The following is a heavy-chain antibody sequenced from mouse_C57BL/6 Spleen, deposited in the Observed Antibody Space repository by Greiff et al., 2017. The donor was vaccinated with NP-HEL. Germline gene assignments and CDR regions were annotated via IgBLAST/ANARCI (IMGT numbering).Heavy chain of an antibody. CDR2: INYDGSST. CDR3: ARLYYYGSTWYFDV. J-gene: IGHJ1*03. D-gene: IGHD1-1*01. CDR1: GFTFSDYY. Sequence: EVKVVESEGGLVQPGRSMKLSCTASGFTFSDYYMAWVRQVPEKGLEWVANINYDGSSTYYLDSLKSRFIISRDNAKNILYLQMSSLKSEDTATYYCARLYYYGSTWYFDVWGTGTTVTVSS. V-gene: IGHV5-16*01.